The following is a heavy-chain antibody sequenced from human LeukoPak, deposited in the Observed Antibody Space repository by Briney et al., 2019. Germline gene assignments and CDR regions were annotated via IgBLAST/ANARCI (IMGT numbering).Heavy chain of an antibody. V-gene: IGHV4-39*02. J-gene: IGHJ4*02. CDR3: AKDSAVAAGTAAFDY. CDR1: GGSISSSSYY. CDR2: IYYSGST. Sequence: SETLSLTCTVSGGSISSSSYYWGWIRQPPGKGLEWIGSIYYSGSTYYNPSLKSRVTISVDTSKNQFSLKLSSVTAADTAVYYCAKDSAVAAGTAAFDYWGQGTLVTVSS. D-gene: IGHD6-19*01.